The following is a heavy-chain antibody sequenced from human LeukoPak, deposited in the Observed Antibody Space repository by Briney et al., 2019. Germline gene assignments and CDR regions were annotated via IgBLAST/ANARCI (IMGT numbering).Heavy chain of an antibody. CDR2: INTDGSST. CDR1: GFTFSSYW. Sequence: GSLRLSCAASGFTFSSYWMHWVRQAPGKGLVWVSRINTDGSSTSYADSVKGRFTISRDNAKNTLYLQMNSLKTEDTAVYYCTPDLYSKYKGYFDYWGQGTLVTVSS. V-gene: IGHV3-74*01. D-gene: IGHD4-11*01. J-gene: IGHJ4*02. CDR3: TPDLYSKYKGYFDY.